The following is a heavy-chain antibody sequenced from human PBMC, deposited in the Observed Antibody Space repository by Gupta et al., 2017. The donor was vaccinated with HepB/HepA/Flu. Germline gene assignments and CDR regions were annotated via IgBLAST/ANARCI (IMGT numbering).Heavy chain of an antibody. D-gene: IGHD3-22*01. CDR2: IHPGDSDT. Sequence: EVRLVQSGAEVKKPGESLKISCKGSGYRFTTYWIGWVRQMPGKGLEWMGIIHPGDSDTMYNPSFQDQVTISADKSISTAYLQWTSLKASDTVIYYCARAEYYADSSGTYYFDYWGQGTLVTVSS. CDR1: GYRFTTYW. CDR3: ARAEYYADSSGTYYFDY. J-gene: IGHJ4*02. V-gene: IGHV5-51*01.